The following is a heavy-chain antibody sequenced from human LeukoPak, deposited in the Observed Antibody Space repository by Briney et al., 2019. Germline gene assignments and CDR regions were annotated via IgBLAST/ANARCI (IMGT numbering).Heavy chain of an antibody. CDR2: INPSGGST. Sequence: ASVKVSCKASGYTFTSYYMHWVRQAPGQGLEWMGIINPSGGSTSYAQKFQGRVTMTRDTSTSTVYMELSSLRSEDTAVYYCARGRRYGDYAAIAFDICGQGTMVTVSS. CDR3: ARGRRYGDYAAIAFDI. D-gene: IGHD4-17*01. J-gene: IGHJ3*02. CDR1: GYTFTSYY. V-gene: IGHV1-46*01.